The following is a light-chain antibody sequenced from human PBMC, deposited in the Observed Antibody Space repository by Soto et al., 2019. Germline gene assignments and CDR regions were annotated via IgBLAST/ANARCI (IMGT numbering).Light chain of an antibody. CDR2: WAS. CDR1: QSVLYSSTDKNY. CDR3: QQHYSIPRT. J-gene: IGKJ1*01. Sequence: DIVMTQSPDSLAVSLGERATINCKSSQSVLYSSTDKNYLAWYQLKPGQPPKLLIYWASTRESGVPDRFSGSGSGTDFTLTISSLQAEDVAVYSCQQHYSIPRTFGQGTKVEIK. V-gene: IGKV4-1*01.